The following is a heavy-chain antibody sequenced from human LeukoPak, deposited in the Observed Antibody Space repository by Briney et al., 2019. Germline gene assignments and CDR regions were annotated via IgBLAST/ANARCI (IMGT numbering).Heavy chain of an antibody. CDR1: GFTFSSYS. V-gene: IGHV3-21*04. CDR3: AKGSGYYSRDAFDI. J-gene: IGHJ3*02. Sequence: PGGSLRLSCAASGFTFSSYSMNWVRQAPGKGLEWVSSISSSSSYIYYADSVKGRFTISRDNAKNSLYLQMNSLRAEDTAVYYCAKGSGYYSRDAFDIWGQGTMVTVSS. D-gene: IGHD3-22*01. CDR2: ISSSSSYI.